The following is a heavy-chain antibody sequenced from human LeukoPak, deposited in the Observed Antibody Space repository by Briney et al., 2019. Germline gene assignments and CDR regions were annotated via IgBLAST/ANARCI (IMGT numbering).Heavy chain of an antibody. Sequence: GGSLRLSCAASGLTFNNYAMSWVRQAPGKGLEWVSGVSGRGASKYYADSVKGRFTISRDNSKNTLYLQMNSLRAEDTAVYYCAKGVVVAPDVTPFDYWGQGTLVTVSS. D-gene: IGHD2-2*01. CDR1: GLTFNNYA. J-gene: IGHJ4*02. V-gene: IGHV3-23*01. CDR3: AKGVVVAPDVTPFDY. CDR2: VSGRGASK.